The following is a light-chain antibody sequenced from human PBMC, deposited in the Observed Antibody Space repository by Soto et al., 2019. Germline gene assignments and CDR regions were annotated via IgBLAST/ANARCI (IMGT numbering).Light chain of an antibody. Sequence: EIVLTQSPATLSSFNGDRVTLSCRASQYINTRLAWYQHRPGQAPRLLIYQTSLRAAGIPARFSASGSGTDFTLTISDVQPEDFALYYCHQRQSWPRTFGQGTKVDIK. V-gene: IGKV3-11*01. J-gene: IGKJ1*01. CDR2: QTS. CDR3: HQRQSWPRT. CDR1: QYINTR.